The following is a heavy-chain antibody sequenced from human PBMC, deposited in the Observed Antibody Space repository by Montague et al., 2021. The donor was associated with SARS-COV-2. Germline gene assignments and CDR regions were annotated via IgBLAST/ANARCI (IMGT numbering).Heavy chain of an antibody. CDR2: IYYSGST. Sequence: SETLSLTCTVSGGSVSSYYWSWIRQSPGKGLQWLGYIYYSGSTDYNTSLKSRVTMSVDTSKNQLSLRLNSVTTADKAVYFCARAGGFYDYWSGYSSSAGFFDHWGQGTLVTVSS. V-gene: IGHV4-59*02. CDR1: GGSVSSYY. CDR3: ARAGGFYDYWSGYSSSAGFFDH. D-gene: IGHD3-3*01. J-gene: IGHJ5*02.